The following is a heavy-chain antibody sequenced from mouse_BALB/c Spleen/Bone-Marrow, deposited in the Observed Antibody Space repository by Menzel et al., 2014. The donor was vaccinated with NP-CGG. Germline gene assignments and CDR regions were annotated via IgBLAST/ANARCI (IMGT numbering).Heavy chain of an antibody. CDR2: INXXXDTP. CDR1: GYTFTNYF. V-gene: IGHV1S17*01. CDR3: TRSGYYGYGWYFDV. J-gene: IGHJ1*01. D-gene: IGHD1-2*01. Sequence: QVQLQQSGAELVKPGASVELSCRVSGYTFTNYFVYWVKQRPGQGLEWIGXINXXXDTPNFNEKFKSKATLTVDKSSSTAYMQLSSLTSEDSAVYYCTRSGYYGYGWYFDVWGAGTTVTVSS.